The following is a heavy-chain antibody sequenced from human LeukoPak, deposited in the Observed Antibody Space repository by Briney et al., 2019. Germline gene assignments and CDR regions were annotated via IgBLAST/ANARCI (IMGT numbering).Heavy chain of an antibody. V-gene: IGHV4-59*01. D-gene: IGHD6-13*01. Sequence: PSETLSLTCTVSGGSISSYYWSWIRQPPGKGLEWIGYIYYSGSTNYNPSLKSRVTISVDTSKNQLSLKLSSVTAADTAVYYCARAHSSSWYMDYWGQGTLVTVS. CDR1: GGSISSYY. CDR2: IYYSGST. J-gene: IGHJ4*02. CDR3: ARAHSSSWYMDY.